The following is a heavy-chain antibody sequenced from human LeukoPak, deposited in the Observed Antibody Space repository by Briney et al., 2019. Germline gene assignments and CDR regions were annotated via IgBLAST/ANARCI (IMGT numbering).Heavy chain of an antibody. Sequence: ASVKVSCKASGYTFTSYGISWVRQAPGQGLEWMGWISAYNGNTNYAQKLQGRVTMTTDTSTSTAYMELRSLRSDDTAVYYCAREDKRGYSYGLLDYYGMDVWGQGTTVTVSS. D-gene: IGHD5-18*01. CDR3: AREDKRGYSYGLLDYYGMDV. CDR1: GYTFTSYG. V-gene: IGHV1-18*01. CDR2: ISAYNGNT. J-gene: IGHJ6*02.